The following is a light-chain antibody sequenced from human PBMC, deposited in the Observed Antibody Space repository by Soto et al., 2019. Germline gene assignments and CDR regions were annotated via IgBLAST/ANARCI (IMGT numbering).Light chain of an antibody. CDR1: QSVTGN. V-gene: IGKV3-15*01. Sequence: EIVMTQSPATLSVSPGERATLSCRASQSVTGNLAWYQQKPGQAPRLLIYGASTRATGIPARFSGSGFGTEFTLTISSLQSEDFAVYYCQQYNNWPPYTFGQGTKLVIK. CDR2: GAS. CDR3: QQYNNWPPYT. J-gene: IGKJ2*01.